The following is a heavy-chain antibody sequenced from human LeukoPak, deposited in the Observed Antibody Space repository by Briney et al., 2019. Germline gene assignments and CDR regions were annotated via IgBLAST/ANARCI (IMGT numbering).Heavy chain of an antibody. CDR2: INPNSGGT. CDR3: ARDNDSRDPPHFDY. J-gene: IGHJ4*02. V-gene: IGHV1-2*02. Sequence: ASVKVSCKASGYTFTGYYMRWVRQAPGQGLEWMGWINPNSGGTNYAQKFQGRVTMTRGTSISTAYMELSSLRSEDTAVYYCARDNDSRDPPHFDYWGQGTLVTVSS. CDR1: GYTFTGYY. D-gene: IGHD3-16*01.